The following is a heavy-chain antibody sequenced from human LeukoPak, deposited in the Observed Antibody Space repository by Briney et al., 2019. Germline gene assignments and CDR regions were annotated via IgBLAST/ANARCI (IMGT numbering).Heavy chain of an antibody. CDR1: GGSISSNLHY. Sequence: SETLSLTCTVAGGSISSNLHYVDWIRQAPGKGLEWIGSLLYTGNTWYNPSLKSRVTISVDTSKNQFFLRLTSVNDIDTALYYCARRGCGHGGTNACRDGWGQRTSVTVSS. CDR3: ARRGCGHGGTNACRDG. D-gene: IGHD1-26*01. J-gene: IGHJ6*02. V-gene: IGHV4-39*01. CDR2: LLYTGNT.